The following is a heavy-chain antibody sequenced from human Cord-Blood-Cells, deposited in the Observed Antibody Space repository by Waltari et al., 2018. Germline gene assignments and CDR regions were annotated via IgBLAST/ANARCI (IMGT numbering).Heavy chain of an antibody. CDR3: ASHRSWNFDY. D-gene: IGHD2-15*01. J-gene: IGHJ4*02. Sequence: EVQLVESGGGLVKPGGSLRLSCAASGFTFSSYSMNWVRQAPGKGLEWVSSISSSSSYVYYADSVKGRFTISRDNAKNSLYLQMNGLRAEDTAVYYCASHRSWNFDYWGQGTLVTVSS. V-gene: IGHV3-21*01. CDR1: GFTFSSYS. CDR2: ISSSSSYV.